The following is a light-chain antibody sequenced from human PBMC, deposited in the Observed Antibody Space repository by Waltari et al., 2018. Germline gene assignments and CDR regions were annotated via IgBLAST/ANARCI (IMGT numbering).Light chain of an antibody. V-gene: IGKV4-1*01. CDR1: QSVLYTSINKNY. CDR2: WAS. CDR3: QQYYSTPPIT. Sequence: DIVMTQSPDSLAVSLGERATINCKSSQSVLYTSINKNYLAWYQQKPGQPPKLLIYWASTRESGVPDRFSGSGSGTDLTLTISSLQAEDVAVYYCQQYYSTPPITFGQGTRLEIK. J-gene: IGKJ5*01.